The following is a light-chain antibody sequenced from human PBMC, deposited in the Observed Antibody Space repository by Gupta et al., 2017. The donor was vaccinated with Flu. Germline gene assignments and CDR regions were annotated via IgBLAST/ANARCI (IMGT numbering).Light chain of an antibody. CDR2: DAS. V-gene: IGKV1-33*01. Sequence: DTQMTQSPSSLSASVGDRVTITCQASQDIRNHLNWYQQKPGKAPELLIYDASNWETGVTSRFSGNGDGRHFTLTVSGRQPEDFAAYDCQQYDNLSHSTFGRGTKV. J-gene: IGKJ2*01. CDR3: QQYDNLSHST. CDR1: QDIRNH.